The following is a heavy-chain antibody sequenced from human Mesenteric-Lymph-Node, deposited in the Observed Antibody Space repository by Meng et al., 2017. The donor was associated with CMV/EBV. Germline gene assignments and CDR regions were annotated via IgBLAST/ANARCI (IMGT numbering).Heavy chain of an antibody. J-gene: IGHJ4*02. CDR1: GFTFRSYS. Sequence: GESLKISCAASGFTFRSYSMNWVRQAPGKGLEWVSSISSSSSYIYYADSVKGRFTISRDNAKNSLYLQMNSLRAEDTAVYYCARDVTGSLEWLLPYYFDYWGQGTLVTVSS. CDR2: ISSSSSYI. CDR3: ARDVTGSLEWLLPYYFDY. D-gene: IGHD3-3*01. V-gene: IGHV3-21*01.